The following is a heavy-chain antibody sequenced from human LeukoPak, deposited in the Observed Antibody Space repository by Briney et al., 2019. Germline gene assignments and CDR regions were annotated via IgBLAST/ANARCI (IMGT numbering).Heavy chain of an antibody. D-gene: IGHD3/OR15-3a*01. CDR2: ISHSGST. J-gene: IGHJ4*01. CDR3: ARVEVGPSGNVIDY. Sequence: SEPLSLTCAVYGGSLSDYHWRWIRQPPGKGLEWIGEISHSGSTNYNPSLKSRLTVSLDTPKNQFSLRLSSVTAADTAVYYCARVEVGPSGNVIDYWGQQTIPTVSS. CDR1: GGSLSDYH. V-gene: IGHV4-34*01.